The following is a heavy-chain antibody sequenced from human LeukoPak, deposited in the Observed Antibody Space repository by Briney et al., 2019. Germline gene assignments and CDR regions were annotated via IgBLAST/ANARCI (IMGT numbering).Heavy chain of an antibody. Sequence: PGGSLRLSCAASGFTFSRYWMSWVRQAPGKGLEWVANIKQDGSEKYYADSVKGRFTISRDNSKNTLYLQMNSLRAEDTAVYYCARGQRFLEWLLPPLFDYWGQGTLVTVSS. CDR3: ARGQRFLEWLLPPLFDY. CDR2: IKQDGSEK. V-gene: IGHV3-7*01. D-gene: IGHD3-3*01. CDR1: GFTFSRYW. J-gene: IGHJ4*02.